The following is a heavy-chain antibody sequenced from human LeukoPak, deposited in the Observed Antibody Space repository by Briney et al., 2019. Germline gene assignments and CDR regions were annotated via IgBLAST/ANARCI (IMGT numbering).Heavy chain of an antibody. CDR1: GFTFSNYN. CDR3: ARVKPPFTIFGVVTYDYYMDV. V-gene: IGHV3-48*01. J-gene: IGHJ6*03. CDR2: IIITSSTM. D-gene: IGHD3-3*01. Sequence: GGSLRLSCAASGFTFSNYNMNRVRQAPGKGLEWVSYIIITSSTMYYADSVKGRFTISRDNAKNSLYLQMNSLRAEDTAVYYCARVKPPFTIFGVVTYDYYMDVWGKGTTVTVSS.